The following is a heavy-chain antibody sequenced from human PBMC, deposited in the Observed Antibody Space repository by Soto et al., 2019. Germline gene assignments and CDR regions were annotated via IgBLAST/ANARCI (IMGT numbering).Heavy chain of an antibody. CDR3: TRGADGFDY. CDR1: GFTFSSYD. J-gene: IGHJ4*02. V-gene: IGHV3-13*01. CDR2: IGKAGDT. Sequence: EVQLVESGGDLVQPGGFLRLSCGASGFTFSSYDFHWVRQTSGKGLEWVSGIGKAGDTYYAPSVKGRFTLSRENAKNSLYLQMNSLRPGDTAVYYCTRGADGFDYWGQGALVTVSS. D-gene: IGHD3-16*01.